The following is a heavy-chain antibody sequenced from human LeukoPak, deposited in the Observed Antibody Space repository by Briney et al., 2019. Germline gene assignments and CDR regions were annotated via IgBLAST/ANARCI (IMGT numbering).Heavy chain of an antibody. V-gene: IGHV3-21*01. CDR3: ARDGYYYGSGSYYKVDFDY. Sequence: GGSLRLSCAASGFTFRTYNMNWVRQPPGKGLEWVSSITSSSSYIYYADSVKGRFTISRDNAKNSLYLQMNSLRAEDTAVYHCARDGYYYGSGSYYKVDFDYWGQGTLVTVSS. D-gene: IGHD3-10*01. J-gene: IGHJ4*02. CDR2: ITSSSSYI. CDR1: GFTFRTYN.